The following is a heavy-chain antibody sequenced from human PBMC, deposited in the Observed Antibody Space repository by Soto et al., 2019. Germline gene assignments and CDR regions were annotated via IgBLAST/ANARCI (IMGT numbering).Heavy chain of an antibody. J-gene: IGHJ3*02. V-gene: IGHV3-66*04. D-gene: IGHD3-10*02. CDR3: AGLARYGEDAFDI. CDR2: IYSGGST. CDR1: GFTVSSNY. Sequence: GGSLRLSCAASGFTVSSNYMSWVRQAPGKGLEWVSVIYSGGSTYYADSVKGRFTISRDNSKNTLYLQMNSLRAEDTAVYYCAGLARYGEDAFDIWGQGTMVTVSS.